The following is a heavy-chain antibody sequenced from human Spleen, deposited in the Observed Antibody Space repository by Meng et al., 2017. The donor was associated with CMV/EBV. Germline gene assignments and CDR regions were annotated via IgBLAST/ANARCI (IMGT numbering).Heavy chain of an antibody. J-gene: IGHJ4*02. D-gene: IGHD1-7*01. CDR2: IRSDGGNE. Sequence: GESLKISCAASGFSFSSYGMHWVRQAPGKGLEWVAFIRSDGGNEHYADSVKGRFTITRDNSKNTLHLQMNSLRAEDTAVYYCARSAANNWNYANYWGQGTLVTVSS. V-gene: IGHV3-30*02. CDR3: ARSAANNWNYANY. CDR1: GFSFSSYG.